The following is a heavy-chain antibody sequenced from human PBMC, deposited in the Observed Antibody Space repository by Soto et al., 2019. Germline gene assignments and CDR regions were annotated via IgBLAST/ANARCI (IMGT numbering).Heavy chain of an antibody. Sequence: EVQLLESGGGLVQPGGSLRLSCAASGFTFSSYAMSWVRQAPGKGLEWVSAISGSGGSTYYADSVKGRFTISRDNSKNTLYVQMNSLRAEDTAVYYCAKGTLSGSSWYGGDYWGQGTLVTVSS. D-gene: IGHD6-13*01. V-gene: IGHV3-23*01. CDR1: GFTFSSYA. CDR2: ISGSGGST. J-gene: IGHJ4*02. CDR3: AKGTLSGSSWYGGDY.